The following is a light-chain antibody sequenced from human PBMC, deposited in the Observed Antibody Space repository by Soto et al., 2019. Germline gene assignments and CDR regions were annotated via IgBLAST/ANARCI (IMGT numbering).Light chain of an antibody. CDR3: QAWDSSTANVV. Sequence: SYELTQPPSVSVSPGQTANITCSGDKLGDKYACWYQQRPGQSPVLVIYQHSKRPSGIPERFSGSNSGNTVTLTISGTQAMDEADYYCQAWDSSTANVVFGGGTQLTVL. J-gene: IGLJ2*01. CDR1: KLGDKY. V-gene: IGLV3-1*01. CDR2: QHS.